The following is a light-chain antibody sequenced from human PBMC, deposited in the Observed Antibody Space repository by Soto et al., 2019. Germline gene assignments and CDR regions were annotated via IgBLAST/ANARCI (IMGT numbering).Light chain of an antibody. J-gene: IGKJ1*01. Sequence: EIVLTQSPATLSFSPGERATLSCRASQRGSSYLAWYQQKPGQAPRLLIYDASNRATGIPARFSGSGSGTDFTLTISSLEPEDFAVYYCQQRSSWPRTFGQGTKVEIK. CDR3: QQRSSWPRT. CDR2: DAS. V-gene: IGKV3-11*01. CDR1: QRGSSY.